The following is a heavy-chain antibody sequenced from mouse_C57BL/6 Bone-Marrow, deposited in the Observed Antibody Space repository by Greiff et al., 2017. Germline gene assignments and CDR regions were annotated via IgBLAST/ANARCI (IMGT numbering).Heavy chain of an antibody. CDR2: INPGSGGT. CDR1: GYAFTNYL. J-gene: IGHJ3*01. D-gene: IGHD4-1*01. CDR3: ARSKNWDSWFAY. Sequence: QVQLQQSGAELVRPGTSVKVSCKASGYAFTNYLIEWVKQRPGQGLEWIGVINPGSGGTNYNEKFKGKATLTAYKSSSTAYMQLSSLTSEDSAVSFCARSKNWDSWFAYWGQGTLVTVSA. V-gene: IGHV1-54*01.